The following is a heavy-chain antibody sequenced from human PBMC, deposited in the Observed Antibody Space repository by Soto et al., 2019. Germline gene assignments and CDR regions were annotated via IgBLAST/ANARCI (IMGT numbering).Heavy chain of an antibody. V-gene: IGHV3-64D*08. CDR2: ISYNGGST. D-gene: IGHD4-17*01. J-gene: IGHJ5*02. CDR3: VKSSTVLKDWFDP. Sequence: GSLRLSCSASGLTFTTSAMFWVRQAPGKGLEFVSGISYNGGSTYYPESVKGRFTIARDNSKNTLYLQMSSLRVEDTAVYYCVKSSTVLKDWFDPWGQGTQVTVSS. CDR1: GLTFTTSA.